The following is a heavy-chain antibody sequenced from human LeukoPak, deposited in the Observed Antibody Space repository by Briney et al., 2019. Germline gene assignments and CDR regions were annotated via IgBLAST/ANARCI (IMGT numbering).Heavy chain of an antibody. J-gene: IGHJ3*02. CDR3: ARSYCSSTTCYAVGAFDI. CDR2: IYYSGTT. CDR1: GGSISSRSYY. Sequence: SETLSLTCTVSGGSISSRSYYWGWIHQPPGKGLEWIGSIYYSGTTYYNPSLKSRVTISVDTSKNRFSLELSSVTAADTAVYYCARSYCSSTTCYAVGAFDIWGQGTMVTVSS. V-gene: IGHV4-39*01. D-gene: IGHD2-2*01.